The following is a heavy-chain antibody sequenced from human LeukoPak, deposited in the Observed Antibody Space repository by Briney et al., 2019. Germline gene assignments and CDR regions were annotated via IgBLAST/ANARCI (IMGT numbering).Heavy chain of an antibody. CDR2: IYSGGTT. Sequence: GGSLRLSCAASGFTFSNYGMHWVRQAPGKGLEWVSIIYSGGTTYYADSVKGRFTISRDNSKNTLFLQMNSLRAEDTAVYYCARGHWFAHLDYWGQGTLVTVSS. D-gene: IGHD3-9*01. J-gene: IGHJ4*02. CDR1: GFTFSNYG. CDR3: ARGHWFAHLDY. V-gene: IGHV3-53*01.